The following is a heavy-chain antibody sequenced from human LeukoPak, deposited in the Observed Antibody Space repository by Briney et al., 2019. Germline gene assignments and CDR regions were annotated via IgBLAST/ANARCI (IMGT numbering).Heavy chain of an antibody. Sequence: PSETLSLTCAVYGGSFSGYYWSWIRQPPGKGLEWIGEINHRGSTNYNPSLKSRVTISVDTSKNQFSLKLSSVTAADTAVYYCARKARPYGGYVIDYWGQGTLVTVSS. D-gene: IGHD5-12*01. CDR2: INHRGST. J-gene: IGHJ4*02. CDR1: GGSFSGYY. V-gene: IGHV4-34*01. CDR3: ARKARPYGGYVIDY.